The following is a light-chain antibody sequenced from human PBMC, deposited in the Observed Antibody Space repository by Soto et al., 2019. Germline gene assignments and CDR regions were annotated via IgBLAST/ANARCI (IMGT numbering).Light chain of an antibody. CDR3: QQYNNWPLT. V-gene: IGKV3D-15*01. Sequence: EIVMTQSPATLSVAPGESATLSCRASQSVSNNLTWYQQKPGQPPRLLIYGASTRATGIPARFSGSGSGTEFTLTISSLQSEDFAVYYCQQYNNWPLTFGGGTKVDIK. CDR2: GAS. J-gene: IGKJ4*01. CDR1: QSVSNN.